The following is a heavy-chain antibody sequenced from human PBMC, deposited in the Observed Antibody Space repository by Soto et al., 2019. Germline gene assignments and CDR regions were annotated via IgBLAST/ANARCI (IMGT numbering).Heavy chain of an antibody. CDR3: ASSAGFCSGGSCYDY. Sequence: GGSQRLSRTASKLTVGNRYMTWIRQAPGKGLEWVSVIYSGGLTYYADSVKGRFTISRDTSKNTLYLQMNTLRADDTAVYYCASSAGFCSGGSCYDYWGQGTLVTVS. CDR1: KLTVGNRY. V-gene: IGHV3-53*01. J-gene: IGHJ4*02. CDR2: IYSGGLT. D-gene: IGHD2-15*01.